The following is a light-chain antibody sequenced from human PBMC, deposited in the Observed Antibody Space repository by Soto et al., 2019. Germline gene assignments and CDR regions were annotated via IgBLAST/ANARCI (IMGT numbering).Light chain of an antibody. V-gene: IGKV3-11*01. CDR3: QQRSNWPIT. Sequence: PGERATLSCRASQSVRSNLGWYQQKPGQAPRLLIYEASNRATGIPARFSGSGSGTDFTLTISSLEPEDFAVYYCQQRSNWPITFGKGTRLEIK. J-gene: IGKJ5*01. CDR2: EAS. CDR1: QSVRSN.